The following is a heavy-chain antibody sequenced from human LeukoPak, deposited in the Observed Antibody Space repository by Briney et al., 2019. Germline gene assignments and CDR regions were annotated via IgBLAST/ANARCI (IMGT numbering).Heavy chain of an antibody. D-gene: IGHD1-26*01. J-gene: IGHJ4*02. Sequence: GESLKISCKGSGYSFTSYWIGWVRQIPGKGLEWIGIIYPGDSDTRYSPSFPGQVTISADKSISTASLQWSRLKASHPRISHFAIRYSGSYNEYWGQGTLVTVS. CDR3: AIRYSGSYNEY. V-gene: IGHV5-51*01. CDR2: IYPGDSDT. CDR1: GYSFTSYW.